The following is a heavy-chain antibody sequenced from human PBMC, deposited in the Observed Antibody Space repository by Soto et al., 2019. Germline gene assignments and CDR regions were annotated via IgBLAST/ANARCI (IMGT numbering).Heavy chain of an antibody. J-gene: IGHJ4*02. CDR2: INTANGNT. CDR1: GYTFTTYA. CDR3: ARDLGNPYYFNY. V-gene: IGHV1-3*04. D-gene: IGHD3-16*01. Sequence: QVQLVQSGAEVKKPGASVKVSCKASGYTFTTYAMHWVRQAPGQRLEWMGWINTANGNTKYSQKIQGRFTITRDTSESTAYMELSSLKSEDTAVFYCARDLGNPYYFNYWGQGTLVTVSS.